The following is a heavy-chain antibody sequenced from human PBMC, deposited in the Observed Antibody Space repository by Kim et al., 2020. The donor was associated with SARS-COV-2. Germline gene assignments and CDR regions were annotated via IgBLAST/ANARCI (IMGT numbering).Heavy chain of an antibody. V-gene: IGHV4-34*01. CDR2: NRHSGSA. CDR3: ARGLPGYDFWINWADYFDY. D-gene: IGHD3-3*01. J-gene: IGHJ4*02. Sequence: SETLSLTCAVYGGSFNGYYWSWIRQPPGKGLEWIGENRHSGSANYNPSLKSRVTISLDTSKNQFSLNLTSVTAADTAVYYCARGLPGYDFWINWADYFDYWGQGILVTVSS. CDR1: GGSFNGYY.